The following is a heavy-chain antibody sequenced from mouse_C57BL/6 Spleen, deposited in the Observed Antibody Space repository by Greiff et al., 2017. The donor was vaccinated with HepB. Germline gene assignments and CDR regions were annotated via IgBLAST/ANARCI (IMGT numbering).Heavy chain of an antibody. D-gene: IGHD1-1*01. CDR3: TPYYYGSSWGFAY. CDR2: IDPENGDT. V-gene: IGHV14-4*01. J-gene: IGHJ2*01. Sequence: EVQLQESGAELVRPGASVKLSCTASGFNIKDDYMHWVKQRPEQGLEWIGWIDPENGDTEYASKFQGKATITADTSSNTAYLQLSSLTSEDTAVYYCTPYYYGSSWGFAYWGQGTTLTVSS. CDR1: GFNIKDDY.